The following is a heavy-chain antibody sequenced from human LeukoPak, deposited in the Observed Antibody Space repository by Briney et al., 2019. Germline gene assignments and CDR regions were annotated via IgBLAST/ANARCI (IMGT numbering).Heavy chain of an antibody. CDR1: GGSFSGYY. D-gene: IGHD6-13*01. CDR2: INHSGST. Sequence: PSETLSLTCAVYGGSFSGYYWSWIRQPPGKGLEWIGEINHSGSTNYNPSLKSRVTISVDTSKNQFSLKLSSVTAADTAVYYCARGAGYSSSWYQYYYGMDVWGQGTTVTVSS. CDR3: ARGAGYSSSWYQYYYGMDV. V-gene: IGHV4-34*01. J-gene: IGHJ6*02.